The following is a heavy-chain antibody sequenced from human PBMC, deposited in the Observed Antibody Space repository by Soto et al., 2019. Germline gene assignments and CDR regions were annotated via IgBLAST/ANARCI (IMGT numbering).Heavy chain of an antibody. CDR1: GFTFSSYS. Sequence: GGSLRLSCAASGFTFSSYSMNWVRQAPGKGLEWVSYISSSSSTIYYADSVKGRFTISRDNAKNSLYLQMNSLRDEDTAVYYCAREVRDSSGYYYDAFDIWGQGTMVTVSS. CDR2: ISSSSSTI. D-gene: IGHD3-22*01. CDR3: AREVRDSSGYYYDAFDI. V-gene: IGHV3-48*02. J-gene: IGHJ3*02.